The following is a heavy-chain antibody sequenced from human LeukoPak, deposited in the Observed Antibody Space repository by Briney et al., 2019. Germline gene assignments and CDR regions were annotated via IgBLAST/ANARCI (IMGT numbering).Heavy chain of an antibody. D-gene: IGHD3-16*02. Sequence: GGSLRLSCAASGFTFSSYAMSWVRQAPGKGLEWVSAISGSGGNTYYADSVKGWFTISRDNSKNTLYLQMNSLRAEDTAVYYCAKDQCVYDYVWGSYRYSPFDYWGQGTMVTVSS. CDR3: AKDQCVYDYVWGSYRYSPFDY. CDR2: ISGSGGNT. V-gene: IGHV3-23*01. CDR1: GFTFSSYA. J-gene: IGHJ4*02.